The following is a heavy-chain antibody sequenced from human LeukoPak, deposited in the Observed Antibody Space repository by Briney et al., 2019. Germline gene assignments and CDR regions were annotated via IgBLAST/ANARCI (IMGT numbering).Heavy chain of an antibody. V-gene: IGHV3-48*02. Sequence: GGSLRLSCAASGFTFSTYNMNWVRQAPGKGLKWVSYITSSSSTIFYADSVKGRFTISRDNAKNSLYLQMNSLRDEDTAVYYCASTKSYGYNSYFDYWGQGTLVTVSS. CDR1: GFTFSTYN. CDR2: ITSSSSTI. J-gene: IGHJ4*02. D-gene: IGHD5-24*01. CDR3: ASTKSYGYNSYFDY.